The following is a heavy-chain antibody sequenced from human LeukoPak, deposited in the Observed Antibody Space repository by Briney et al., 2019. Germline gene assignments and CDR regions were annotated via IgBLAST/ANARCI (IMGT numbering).Heavy chain of an antibody. Sequence: SETLSLTCTVSGGSISSSRYFWGWIRQPPGKGLEWIGSISYSGSTYYNPSLKSRVTISVDTSKNQFSLKLSSVTAADTAVYYCARRITGTTSDSFDSWGKGTLVTVSS. CDR1: GGSISSSRYF. CDR3: ARRITGTTSDSFDS. D-gene: IGHD1-20*01. V-gene: IGHV4-39*01. CDR2: ISYSGST. J-gene: IGHJ4*02.